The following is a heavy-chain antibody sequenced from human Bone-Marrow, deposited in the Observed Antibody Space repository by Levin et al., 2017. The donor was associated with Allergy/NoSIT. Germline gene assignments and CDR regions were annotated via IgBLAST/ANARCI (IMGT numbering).Heavy chain of an antibody. D-gene: IGHD5/OR15-5a*01. J-gene: IGHJ2*01. CDR2: IYYSGST. CDR1: GVSFSSGGYY. Sequence: SETLSLTCSVSGVSFSSGGYYWSWVRQDPGKGLEWIGYIYYSGSTYYNPSLKSRVSISLDMSKNQFSLKLSSVTAADTAVYYCARVRHGTPSVPKWYFDVWGRGTQVTVSS. V-gene: IGHV4-31*02. CDR3: ARVRHGTPSVPKWYFDV.